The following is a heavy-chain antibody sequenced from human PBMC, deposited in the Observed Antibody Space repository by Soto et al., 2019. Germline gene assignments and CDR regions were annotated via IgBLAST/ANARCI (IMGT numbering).Heavy chain of an antibody. J-gene: IGHJ6*02. D-gene: IGHD5-18*01. CDR1: GGTFSSYD. CDR2: IIPIFGTA. CDR3: ARPSHTTAMVTRNPYHGGMDV. V-gene: IGHV1-69*13. Sequence: SVKASCKASGGTFSSYDISWVQQSPGQWIELMGGIIPIFGTADDAQQIQGRVTITADESPTTAYMELGSLRSDVTAGYYCARPSHTTAMVTRNPYHGGMDVWGRGTTVTVSS.